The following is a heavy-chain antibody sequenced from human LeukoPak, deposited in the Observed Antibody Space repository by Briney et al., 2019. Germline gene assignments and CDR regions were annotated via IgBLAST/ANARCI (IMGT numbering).Heavy chain of an antibody. Sequence: ASVKVSCKASGYTFTSYGISWVRQAPGQGLEWMGGIIPIFGTANYAQKFQGRVTITADKSTSTAYMELSSLRSEDTAVYYCAREIGVAAPLPDAFDIWGQGTMVTVSS. CDR3: AREIGVAAPLPDAFDI. CDR2: IIPIFGTA. D-gene: IGHD2-15*01. CDR1: GYTFTSYG. J-gene: IGHJ3*02. V-gene: IGHV1-69*06.